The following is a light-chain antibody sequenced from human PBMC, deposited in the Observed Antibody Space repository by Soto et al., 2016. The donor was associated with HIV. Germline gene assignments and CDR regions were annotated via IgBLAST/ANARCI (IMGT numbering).Light chain of an antibody. CDR1: QGISSY. V-gene: IGKV1-9*01. CDR2: AAS. Sequence: IQLTQSPSFLSASVGDRVTITCRASQGISSYLAWYQQKPGKAPKLLIYAASTLQSGVPSRFSGSGSGTEFTLTISSLQPEDFAIYYCQQLLTFGGGTKVEIK. J-gene: IGKJ4*01. CDR3: QQLLT.